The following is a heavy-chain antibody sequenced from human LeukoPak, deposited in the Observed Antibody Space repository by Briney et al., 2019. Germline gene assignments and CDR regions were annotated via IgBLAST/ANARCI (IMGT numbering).Heavy chain of an antibody. D-gene: IGHD1-26*01. CDR3: ARAGGATTSFDY. V-gene: IGHV4-38-2*02. CDR1: GYSISSGYY. J-gene: IGHJ4*02. CDR2: IYHSGST. Sequence: SETLSLTCSVSGYSISSGYYWGWIRQPPGKGLEWIGSIYHSGSTHNHPSLKSRVTISVGTSKNQFSLKLSSATAADTAVYYCARAGGATTSFDYWGQGTLVTVSS.